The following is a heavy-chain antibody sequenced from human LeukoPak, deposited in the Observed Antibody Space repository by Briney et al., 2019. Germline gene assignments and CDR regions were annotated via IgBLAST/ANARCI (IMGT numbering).Heavy chain of an antibody. CDR3: AKAYGDYYLGYYYGMDV. CDR1: GFTFSSYD. CDR2: IGGSGGST. J-gene: IGHJ6*02. D-gene: IGHD4-17*01. Sequence: PGGSLRLSCAASGFTFSSYDMHWVRQATGKGLEWVSAIGGSGGSTYYADSVKGRFTISRDNSKNTLYLQMNSLRAEDTAVYYCAKAYGDYYLGYYYGMDVWGQGTTVTVSS. V-gene: IGHV3-23*01.